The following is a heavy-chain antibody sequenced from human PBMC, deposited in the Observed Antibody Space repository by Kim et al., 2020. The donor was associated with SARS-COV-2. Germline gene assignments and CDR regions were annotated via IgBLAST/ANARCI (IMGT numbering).Heavy chain of an antibody. V-gene: IGHV1-18*01. CDR3: ARDLSGRPVGYQPDDAFDI. D-gene: IGHD2-2*01. CDR2: ISAYNGNT. Sequence: ASVKVSCKASGYTFTSYGISWVRQAPGQGLEWMGWISAYNGNTNYAQKLQGRVTMTTDTSTSTAYMELRSLRSDDTAVYYCARDLSGRPVGYQPDDAFDIWGQGTMVTVSS. CDR1: GYTFTSYG. J-gene: IGHJ3*02.